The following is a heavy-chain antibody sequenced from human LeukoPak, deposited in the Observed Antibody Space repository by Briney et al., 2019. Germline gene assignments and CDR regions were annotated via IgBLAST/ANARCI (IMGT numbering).Heavy chain of an antibody. CDR1: GGSISSYY. CDR2: INHSGST. Sequence: PSETLSLTCTVSGGSISSYYWSWIRQPPGKGLEWIGEINHSGSTNYNPSLKSRVTISVDTSKNQFSLKLSSVTAADTAVYYCARQGIVVVPAAMGERRGGFDPWGQGTLVTVSS. J-gene: IGHJ5*02. D-gene: IGHD2-2*01. CDR3: ARQGIVVVPAAMGERRGGFDP. V-gene: IGHV4-34*01.